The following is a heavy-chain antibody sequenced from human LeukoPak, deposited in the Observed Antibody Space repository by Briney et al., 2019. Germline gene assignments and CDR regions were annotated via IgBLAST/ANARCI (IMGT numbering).Heavy chain of an antibody. CDR1: GASISGYY. Sequence: TSETLSLTCTVSGASISGYYWSWIRQPPGKGLEWIGYIYSSGSANYNPSLKSRVTISVDTSKNQFSLKLSSVTAADTAVYYCARGEVFDYWGQGTLVTVSS. CDR3: ARGEVFDY. J-gene: IGHJ4*02. V-gene: IGHV4-59*01. CDR2: IYSSGSA.